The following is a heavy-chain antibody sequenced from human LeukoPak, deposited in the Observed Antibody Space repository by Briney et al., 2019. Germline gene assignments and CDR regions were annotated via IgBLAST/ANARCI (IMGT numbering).Heavy chain of an antibody. CDR1: GGSFSGYY. CDR3: ARAPRRSWYTY. D-gene: IGHD6-13*01. V-gene: IGHV4-34*01. Sequence: SETLSLTCAVYGGSFSGYYWGWIRQPPGKGLEWIGEINHSGSTNYNPSLKSRVTISVDTSKNQFSLKLSSVTAADTAVYYCARAPRRSWYTYWGQGTLVTVSS. CDR2: INHSGST. J-gene: IGHJ4*02.